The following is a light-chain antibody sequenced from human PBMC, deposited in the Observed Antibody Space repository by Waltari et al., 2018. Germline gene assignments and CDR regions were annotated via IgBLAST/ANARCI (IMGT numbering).Light chain of an antibody. J-gene: IGKJ4*01. Sequence: IQMTQSPSSVSASVGDRVTVTCRASQGINSWLAWYQQKPGRAPKLLMYGASRLQSGVPSRFSGSGSGTDFTLTISSLQPDDFATYYCQQAASFPLTFGGGTKVEIK. CDR2: GAS. CDR1: QGINSW. V-gene: IGKV1-12*01. CDR3: QQAASFPLT.